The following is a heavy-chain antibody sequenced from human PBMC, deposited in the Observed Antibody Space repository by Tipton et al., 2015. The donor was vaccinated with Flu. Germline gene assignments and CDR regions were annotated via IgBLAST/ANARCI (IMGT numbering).Heavy chain of an antibody. CDR1: GGSISRSHYS. V-gene: IGHV4-39*07. CDR2: IYYSGTT. D-gene: IGHD6-19*01. CDR3: ARGQGNSGWRYFDY. J-gene: IGHJ4*02. Sequence: TLSLTCTVSGGSISRSHYSWGWIRQPPGKGLEWIGNIYYSGTTYYNPSLKSRVTMSVDTSKNQFSLKLSSMTAADTAVYYCARGQGNSGWRYFDYWGQGTLVTVSS.